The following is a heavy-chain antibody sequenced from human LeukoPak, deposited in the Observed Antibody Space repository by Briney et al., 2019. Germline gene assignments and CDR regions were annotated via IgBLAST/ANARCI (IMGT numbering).Heavy chain of an antibody. D-gene: IGHD4-17*01. V-gene: IGHV3-21*01. CDR2: ISSSSSYI. CDR3: ARVNDYGDFGDY. Sequence: GGSLRLSCAASGFTFSSYGMHWVRQAPGKGLEWVSSISSSSSYIYYADSVKGRFTISRDNAKNSLYLQMNSLRAEDTAVYYCARVNDYGDFGDYWGQGTLVTVSS. CDR1: GFTFSSYG. J-gene: IGHJ4*02.